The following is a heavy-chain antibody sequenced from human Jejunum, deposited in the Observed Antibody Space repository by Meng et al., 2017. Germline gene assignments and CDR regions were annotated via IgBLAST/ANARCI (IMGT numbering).Heavy chain of an antibody. Sequence: ASVKVSCKVSGFTFTNYHMNWVRQAPGQGLEWMGWISTYNGDTNSAQKFQDRVTMTRDTSTSTVYMELRSLGSDDTAIYYCARGGTGTYPADIWGQGTLVTVSS. CDR3: ARGGTGTYPADI. V-gene: IGHV1-18*01. J-gene: IGHJ3*02. D-gene: IGHD3/OR15-3a*01. CDR1: GFTFTNYH. CDR2: ISTYNGDT.